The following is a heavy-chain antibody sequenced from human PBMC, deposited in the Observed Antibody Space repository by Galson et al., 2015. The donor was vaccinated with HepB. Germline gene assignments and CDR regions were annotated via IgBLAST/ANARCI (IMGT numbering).Heavy chain of an antibody. CDR1: GFTFSVYN. V-gene: IGHV3-21*01. J-gene: IGHJ6*03. Sequence: SLRLSCAASGFTFSVYNMNWVRRAPGKGLEWVSSISGSSGYIYYADSVKGRFTISRDNARKSLFLQMNSLRADDTAVYYCARDVGGDDYIWGNMDVWGKGTTVTVSS. D-gene: IGHD3-16*01. CDR2: ISGSSGYI. CDR3: ARDVGGDDYIWGNMDV.